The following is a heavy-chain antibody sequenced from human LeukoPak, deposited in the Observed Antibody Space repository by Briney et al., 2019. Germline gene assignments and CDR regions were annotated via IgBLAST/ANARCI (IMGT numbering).Heavy chain of an antibody. Sequence: PGGSLRLSCAASGFTFSSYAMSWVRQAPGKGLEWVSAISGSGSTTYYADSVKGRFTISRDNSKNMLYLQMNSLRAEDTAVYYCAKDTIGYLQPFDYWGQGTLVTVSS. CDR2: ISGSGSTT. J-gene: IGHJ4*02. CDR3: AKDTIGYLQPFDY. V-gene: IGHV3-23*01. D-gene: IGHD5-12*01. CDR1: GFTFSSYA.